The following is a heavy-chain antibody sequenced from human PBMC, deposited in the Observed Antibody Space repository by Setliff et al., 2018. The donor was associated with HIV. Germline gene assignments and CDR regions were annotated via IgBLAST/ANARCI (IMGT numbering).Heavy chain of an antibody. CDR1: GYTLSELS. D-gene: IGHD3-22*01. Sequence: ASVKVSCKVYGYTLSELSIHWVRQAPGKGLEWMGYFDPQDGETVYAQKFQGRVTMTTDTSTSTAYMELRSLRSDDTAVYYCARDKAYYYDSSGSYDAFDIWGQGTMVTVSS. J-gene: IGHJ3*02. V-gene: IGHV1-24*01. CDR2: FDPQDGET. CDR3: ARDKAYYYDSSGSYDAFDI.